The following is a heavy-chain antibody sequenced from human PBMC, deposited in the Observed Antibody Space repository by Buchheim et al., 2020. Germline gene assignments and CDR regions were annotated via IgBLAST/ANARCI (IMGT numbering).Heavy chain of an antibody. J-gene: IGHJ4*02. CDR1: GYTFDNYA. D-gene: IGHD4-17*01. V-gene: IGHV1-18*01. CDR3: GRHDYGDYDIDF. Sequence: QVQLVQSGPEMKKPGASVKVSCKASGYTFDNYAINWVRQAPGHGLEWMGWISAYSGNTHFAQKFQDRLTMTTDAPTSTAYMELKSLRSDDTAVYFCGRHDYGDYDIDFWGPGT. CDR2: ISAYSGNT.